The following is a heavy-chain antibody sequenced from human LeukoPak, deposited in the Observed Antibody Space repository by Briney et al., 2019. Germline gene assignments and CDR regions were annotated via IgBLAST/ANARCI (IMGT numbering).Heavy chain of an antibody. V-gene: IGHV3-23*01. CDR3: ATYRQVLLPFES. J-gene: IGHJ4*02. CDR2: IFPSGGEI. Sequence: GGSLRLSCEASGFTFSTFAMIWVRQPPGKGLEWVSSIFPSGGEIHYADSVRGRFTISRDNSKSTLSLQMNSLRAEDTAIYYCATYRQVLLPFESWGQGTLVTVSS. D-gene: IGHD2-8*02. CDR1: GFTFSTFA.